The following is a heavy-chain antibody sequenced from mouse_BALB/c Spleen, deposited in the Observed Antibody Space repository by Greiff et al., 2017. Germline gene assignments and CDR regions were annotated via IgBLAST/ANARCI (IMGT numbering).Heavy chain of an antibody. CDR3: ARETPYYFDY. Sequence: EVKLVESGGGLVQPGGSRKLSCAASGFTFSSFGMHWVRQAPEKGLEWVAYISSGSSTIYYADTVKGRFTISRDNPKNTLFLQMTSLRSEDTAMYYCARETPYYFDYWGQCTTLTVSS. CDR1: GFTFSSFG. J-gene: IGHJ2*01. V-gene: IGHV5-17*02. CDR2: ISSGSSTI.